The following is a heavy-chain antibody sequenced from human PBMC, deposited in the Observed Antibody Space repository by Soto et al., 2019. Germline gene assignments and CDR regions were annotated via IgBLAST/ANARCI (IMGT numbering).Heavy chain of an antibody. J-gene: IGHJ6*02. CDR1: GYTFNAFY. CDR2: INPSGDGT. D-gene: IGHD2-15*01. CDR3: ERVALGYAYSDV. Sequence: ASVKFSCKAFGYTFNAFYMHWVRQAPGQGIDCMGVINPSGDGTSYAQKFQGRVTMTRDTSTSTVYMELSSLRSEDTAVYYCERVALGYAYSDVVGQGTTVTVS. V-gene: IGHV1-46*02.